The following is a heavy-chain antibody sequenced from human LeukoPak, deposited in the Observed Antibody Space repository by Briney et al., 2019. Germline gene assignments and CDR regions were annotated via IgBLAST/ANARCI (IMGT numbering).Heavy chain of an antibody. Sequence: AGGSLRLSCAASGFTSSSYSMNWVRQAPGQGLEWVSSISSSSSYTYYADSVKGRFTISRDNAKNSLYLQMNSLRAEDTAVYYCARLTTVTTSYYYYGMDVWGQGTTVTVSS. CDR2: ISSSSSYT. CDR3: ARLTTVTTSYYYYGMDV. J-gene: IGHJ6*02. D-gene: IGHD4-17*01. V-gene: IGHV3-21*01. CDR1: GFTSSSYS.